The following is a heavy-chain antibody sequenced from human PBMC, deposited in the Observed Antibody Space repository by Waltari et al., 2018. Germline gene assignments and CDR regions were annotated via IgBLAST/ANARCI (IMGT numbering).Heavy chain of an antibody. CDR2: IIPVLGTV. V-gene: IGHV1-69*01. J-gene: IGHJ6*02. CDR3: ATPRQSSGLGELEGDFFGMDI. CDR1: GGPFVSSA. Sequence: QVQLVQSGTEVKKPGSSVKVSCKTSGGPFVSSALNWVRQAPGEGLEWMGGIIPVLGTVKYKQKFQGRVTITADESTSTAYMELSSLRSDDTATYYCATPRQSSGLGELEGDFFGMDIWGQGTTIIVSS. D-gene: IGHD2-21*02.